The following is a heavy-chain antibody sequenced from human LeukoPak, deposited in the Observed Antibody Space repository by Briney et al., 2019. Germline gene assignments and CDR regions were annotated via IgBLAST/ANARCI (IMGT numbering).Heavy chain of an antibody. CDR2: IYYSGST. D-gene: IGHD3-22*01. V-gene: IGHV4-39*01. CDR1: GGSISSSSYY. CDR3: ARLLLPITMIEGDAFDI. J-gene: IGHJ3*02. Sequence: PSETLSLTCTVSGGSISSSSYYWGWIRQPPGKGLEWIGSIYYSGSTYYNPSLKSRVTISVDTSKNQFSLKLSSVTAADTAVYYCARLLLPITMIEGDAFDIWGQGTMVTVSX.